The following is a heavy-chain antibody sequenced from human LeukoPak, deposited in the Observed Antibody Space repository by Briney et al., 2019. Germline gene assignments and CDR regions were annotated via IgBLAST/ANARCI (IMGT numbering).Heavy chain of an antibody. CDR1: GFTFSDYY. V-gene: IGHV3-11*06. CDR2: ISSSSSYT. Sequence: GGSLRLSCAASGFTFSDYYMSWIRQAPGKGLEWVSYISSSSSYTNYADSVKGRLTISRDNAKNSLYLQMNSLRAEDTAVYYCARDFYGSGSYYIYWGQGTLVTVSS. J-gene: IGHJ4*02. CDR3: ARDFYGSGSYYIY. D-gene: IGHD3-10*01.